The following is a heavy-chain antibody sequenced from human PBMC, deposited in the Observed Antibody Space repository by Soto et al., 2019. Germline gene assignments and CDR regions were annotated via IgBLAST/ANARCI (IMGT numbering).Heavy chain of an antibody. J-gene: IGHJ5*02. Sequence: GGSLRLSCAASGFTLSSYAMSWVRQAPGKGLEWVSTFRGTGGYTYYADSVKGRFTISRDDSKNTLFLHMNSLRAADTAVYYCAGGERALITYGPFDPWGQGTLVTSPQ. CDR2: FRGTGGYT. V-gene: IGHV3-23*01. D-gene: IGHD4-17*01. CDR1: GFTLSSYA. CDR3: AGGERALITYGPFDP.